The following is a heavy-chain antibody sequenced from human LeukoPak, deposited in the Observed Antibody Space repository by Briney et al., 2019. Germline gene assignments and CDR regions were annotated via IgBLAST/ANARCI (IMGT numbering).Heavy chain of an antibody. D-gene: IGHD6-19*01. CDR2: ISGSGGST. V-gene: IGHV3-23*01. J-gene: IGHJ4*02. Sequence: PGGSLRLSCVSSGFSFSNYAMSWVRQAPGKGLEWVSSISGSGGSTHYADFVKGRFTISRDNSKNTLYLQMNSLRAEDTAVYYCAREKEGYSSGWYLDPYTIFDYWGQGTLVTVSS. CDR3: AREKEGYSSGWYLDPYTIFDY. CDR1: GFSFSNYA.